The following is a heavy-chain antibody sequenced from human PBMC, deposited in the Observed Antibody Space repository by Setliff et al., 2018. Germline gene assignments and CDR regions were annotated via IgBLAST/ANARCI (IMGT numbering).Heavy chain of an antibody. J-gene: IGHJ4*02. CDR1: GFTFSTHA. D-gene: IGHD3-22*01. V-gene: IGHV3-30*02. Sequence: GGSLRLSCGASGFTFSTHAMHWVRQAPGKGLEWVAMIWSDGSNKFYADSVKGRFTISRDNSKNTLYLQMDSLRAEDTAVYYCAKSSINYYDSSGYYGTPDYWGQGTLVTVSS. CDR3: AKSSINYYDSSGYYGTPDY. CDR2: IWSDGSNK.